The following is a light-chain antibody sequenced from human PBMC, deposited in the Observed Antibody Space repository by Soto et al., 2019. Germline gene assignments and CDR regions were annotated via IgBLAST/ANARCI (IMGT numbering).Light chain of an antibody. CDR3: AAWDYSLTGYV. V-gene: IGLV1-44*01. Sequence: QSVLTQPPSASGTPGQGVTISCSGSSPNIGSNTVKWYQQLPGTAPKLLIYSNNQRPSGVPDRFSDSKSGTSASLAISGLQSEDEVDYYCAAWDYSLTGYVFGPVSKVNDL. CDR2: SNN. CDR1: SPNIGSNT. J-gene: IGLJ1*01.